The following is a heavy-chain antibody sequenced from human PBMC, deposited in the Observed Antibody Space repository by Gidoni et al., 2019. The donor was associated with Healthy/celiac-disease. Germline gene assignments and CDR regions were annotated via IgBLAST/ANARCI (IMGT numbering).Heavy chain of an antibody. V-gene: IGHV3-48*01. CDR3: ARGRYCSSTSCSPRDWFDP. J-gene: IGHJ5*02. CDR2: ISSSSSTI. CDR1: GFPFSSYS. D-gene: IGHD2-2*01. Sequence: ESGGGLVQPGGSLRLSCAASGFPFSSYSMNWVRQAPGQGRELVSYISSSSSTIYYADSVKGRFTISRDNAKNSLYLQMTSLRAEDTAVYYCARGRYCSSTSCSPRDWFDPWGQGTLVTVSS.